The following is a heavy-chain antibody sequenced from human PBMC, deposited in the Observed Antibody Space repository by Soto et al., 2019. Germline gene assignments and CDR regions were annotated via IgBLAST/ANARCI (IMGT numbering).Heavy chain of an antibody. Sequence: GGSLRLSCAASGFTFSDSYMSWIRQAPGKGLEWVSYISDSGGTIYYADSVKGRFTISRDNAKNSLSLQMNSLRAEDTALYYCAREYCTGGTCSGSFHYWGQGTLVTVSS. CDR2: ISDSGGTI. CDR3: AREYCTGGTCSGSFHY. CDR1: GFTFSDSY. D-gene: IGHD2-15*01. J-gene: IGHJ4*02. V-gene: IGHV3-11*01.